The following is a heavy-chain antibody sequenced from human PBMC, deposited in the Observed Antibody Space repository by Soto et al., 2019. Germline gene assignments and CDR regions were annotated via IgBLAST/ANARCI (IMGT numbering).Heavy chain of an antibody. CDR3: ESLDIVATSDAFDI. CDR1: GFPFSSDS. V-gene: IGHV3-48*01. Sequence: GALRLSSARSGFPFSSDSMNWVRQATGKGLEWVSYISSSSTIYYADSVKGRFTITRDNAKNSLYLQMNSLGAEDTAVYYCESLDIVATSDAFDIWGQGTMVTVSS. D-gene: IGHD5-12*01. J-gene: IGHJ3*02. CDR2: ISSSSTI.